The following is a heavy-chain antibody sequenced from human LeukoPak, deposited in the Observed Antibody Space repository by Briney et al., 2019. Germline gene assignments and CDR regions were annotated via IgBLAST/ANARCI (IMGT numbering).Heavy chain of an antibody. CDR1: GGSVSSGGYY. J-gene: IGHJ5*01. CDR3: ARAQYSYGSGSYFDF. V-gene: IGHV4-31*03. CDR2: VYYGGST. Sequence: SQTLSLTCTVSGGSVSSGGYYWSWIRQHPGKGLEWILYVYYGGSTYYNPSLKSRVGMSVDTSKNQFSLKLSSVTVADTAVYYCARAQYSYGSGSYFDFWGQGTLVTVSS. D-gene: IGHD3-10*01.